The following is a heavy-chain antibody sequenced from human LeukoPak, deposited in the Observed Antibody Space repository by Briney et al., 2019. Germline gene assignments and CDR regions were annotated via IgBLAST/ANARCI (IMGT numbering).Heavy chain of an antibody. CDR3: AGKIRGSEVDY. D-gene: IGHD3-10*01. CDR2: LSKSGNT. J-gene: IGHJ4*02. V-gene: IGHV4-59*01. Sequence: SETLSLTCTVSGGSISSYYWSWIRLPPGKGLEWIGYLSKSGNTNYSPSLKSRVTIFGDTSKNQFSLKLSSVTAADTAMYYCAGKIRGSEVDYWGQGTLVTVSS. CDR1: GGSISSYY.